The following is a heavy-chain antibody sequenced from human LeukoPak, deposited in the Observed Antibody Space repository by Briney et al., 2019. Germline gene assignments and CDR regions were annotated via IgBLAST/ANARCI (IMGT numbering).Heavy chain of an antibody. V-gene: IGHV4-59*01. D-gene: IGHD3-22*01. CDR3: ARENPSGYYNRPIDY. Sequence: PSETLSLTCTVSGASIGSYYWSWIRQPPGKGLEWIGDIYYSGSIKYNPSLKSRVTMSVDTSKNQFSLKLSSVTAADTAIYYCARENPSGYYNRPIDYWGQGTLVTVSS. CDR1: GASIGSYY. J-gene: IGHJ4*02. CDR2: IYYSGSI.